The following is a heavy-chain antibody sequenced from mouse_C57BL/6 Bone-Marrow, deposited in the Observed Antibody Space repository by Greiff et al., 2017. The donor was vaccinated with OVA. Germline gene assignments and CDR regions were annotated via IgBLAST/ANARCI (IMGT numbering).Heavy chain of an antibody. CDR1: GFNIKDDY. J-gene: IGHJ2*01. CDR3: TTILRSFYFDY. CDR2: IDPENGDT. V-gene: IGHV14-4*01. Sequence: VQLKESGAELVRPGASVKLSCTASGFNIKDDYMHWVKQRPEQGLEWIGWIDPENGDTEYASKFQGKATITADTSSNTAYLQLSSLTSEDTAVYYCTTILRSFYFDYWGQGTTLTVSS. D-gene: IGHD1-1*01.